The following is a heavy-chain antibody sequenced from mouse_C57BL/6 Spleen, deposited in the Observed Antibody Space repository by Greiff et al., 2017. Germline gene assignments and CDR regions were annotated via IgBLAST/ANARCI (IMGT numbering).Heavy chain of an antibody. CDR3: ARVYGSSYWYFDG. D-gene: IGHD1-1*01. V-gene: IGHV5-16*01. Sequence: VKLVESEGGLVQPGSSMKLSCTASGFTFSDSYMAWVRQVPEKGLEWVANVNSDGSSTYYLDSLKSRFIISRDNAKNILYLQMSSLKSEDTATYYCARVYGSSYWYFDGWGTGTTVTVSS. CDR2: VNSDGSST. J-gene: IGHJ1*03. CDR1: GFTFSDSY.